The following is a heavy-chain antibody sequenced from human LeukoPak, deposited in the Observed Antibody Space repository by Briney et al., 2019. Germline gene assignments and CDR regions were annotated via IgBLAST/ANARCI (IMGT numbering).Heavy chain of an antibody. V-gene: IGHV3-21*04. CDR2: ISYTGTYI. J-gene: IGHJ4*02. D-gene: IGHD3-9*01. CDR1: AFSLNAYN. CDR3: AKGYFDWLFVDY. Sequence: PGGSLRLSCAASAFSLNAYNMSWVRQAPGKGLEWVSSISYTGTYIYYADSVKGRFTISRDNAQNSLYLQMNSLRAEDTAVYYCAKGYFDWLFVDYWGQGTLVTVSS.